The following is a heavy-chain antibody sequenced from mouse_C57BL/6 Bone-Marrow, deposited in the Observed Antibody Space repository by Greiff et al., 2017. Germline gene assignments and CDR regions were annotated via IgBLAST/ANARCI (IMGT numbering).Heavy chain of an antibody. CDR3: ARSYCGSSFYAMDY. CDR2: INPNNGGN. J-gene: IGHJ4*01. D-gene: IGHD1-1*01. CDR1: GYTFTDYN. V-gene: IGHV1-22*01. Sequence: VQLQQSGPELVQPGASVKMSCKASGYTFTDYNMHWVKQSHGKSLEWIGYINPNNGGNSYNQKFKGKAKLTVNKSSSTAYMEIRSLTSEDSAVYYCARSYCGSSFYAMDYWGQGTSVTVSS.